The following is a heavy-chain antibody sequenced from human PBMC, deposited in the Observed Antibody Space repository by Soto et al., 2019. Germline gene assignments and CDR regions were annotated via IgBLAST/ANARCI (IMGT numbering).Heavy chain of an antibody. CDR3: AILPWSSSSTQTYWFDP. V-gene: IGHV1-69*02. D-gene: IGHD6-13*01. CDR1: GGTFSSYT. J-gene: IGHJ5*02. CDR2: IIPILGIA. Sequence: QVQLVQSGAEVKKPGSSVKVSCKASGGTFSSYTISWVRQAPGQGLEWMGRIIPILGIANYAQKFQGRVTITAEKSTSTAYMELSSLRSEDTAVYYCAILPWSSSSTQTYWFDPWGQGTLVTVSS.